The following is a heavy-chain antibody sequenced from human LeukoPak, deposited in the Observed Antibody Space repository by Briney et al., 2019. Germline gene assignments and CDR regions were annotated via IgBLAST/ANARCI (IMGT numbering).Heavy chain of an antibody. D-gene: IGHD6-13*01. V-gene: IGHV3-53*01. CDR2: IYSGGST. J-gene: IGHJ4*02. CDR1: GVTVSSTY. Sequence: GGSLRLSCAASGVTVSSTYMSWVRQTPGQGLEWVSVIYSGGSTYYADSVKGRFTISRDNSKNTLHLQMNSLRAEDTAVYYCTREVAAAFHDYWGQGTLVTVSS. CDR3: TREVAAAFHDY.